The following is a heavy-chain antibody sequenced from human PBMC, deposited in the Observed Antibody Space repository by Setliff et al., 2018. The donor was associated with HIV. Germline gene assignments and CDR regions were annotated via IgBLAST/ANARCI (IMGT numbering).Heavy chain of an antibody. J-gene: IGHJ4*02. CDR3: ARDRRDCSSTNCYTIYFDY. Sequence: GGSLRLSCAASGFSFSSYAMSWVRQAPGKGLEWVSGISGSGGSTYYADSVKGRFTISRDNSKNTLYLQMNSLRAEDTAVYYCARDRRDCSSTNCYTIYFDYWGQGTLVTVSS. D-gene: IGHD2-2*02. V-gene: IGHV3-23*01. CDR1: GFSFSSYA. CDR2: ISGSGGST.